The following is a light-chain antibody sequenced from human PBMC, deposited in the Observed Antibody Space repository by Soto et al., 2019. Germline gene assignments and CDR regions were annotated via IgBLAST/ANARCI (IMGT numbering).Light chain of an antibody. CDR1: QSISSW. CDR3: QQYNSYWT. CDR2: DAS. V-gene: IGKV1-5*01. J-gene: IGKJ1*01. Sequence: DIQMTQSPSTLSASVGDRVTITCRASQSISSWLAWYQQKPGKAPKLPIYDASSLESGVPSRFSGSGSGTEFTLTISSLQPDDFATYYCQQYNSYWTFGQGTTV.